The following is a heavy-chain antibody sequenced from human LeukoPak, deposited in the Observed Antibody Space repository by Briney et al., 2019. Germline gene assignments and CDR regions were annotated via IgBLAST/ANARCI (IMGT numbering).Heavy chain of an antibody. J-gene: IGHJ4*02. Sequence: SETLSLTCIVSGGSISRSSYYWGWVRQPPGKGLEWIGEINHSGSTNYNPSLKSRVTISVDTSKNQFSLKLSSVTAADTAVYYCTRAPYYDFWSGKIDYWGQGTLVTVSS. CDR1: GGSISRSSYY. V-gene: IGHV4-39*07. D-gene: IGHD3-3*01. CDR2: INHSGST. CDR3: TRAPYYDFWSGKIDY.